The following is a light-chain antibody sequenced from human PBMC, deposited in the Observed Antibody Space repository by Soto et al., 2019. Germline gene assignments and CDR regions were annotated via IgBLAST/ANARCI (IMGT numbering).Light chain of an antibody. Sequence: QSALSQPASVSGSPGQSITISCTGTSSDVGGSNYVSWYQQHPGKAPKLMIYEVSHRPSGVSNRFSGSQSGNTASLTISGLQAEDEADYFVSSFTSSSTFYVFGTGTKVTVL. CDR3: SSFTSSSTFYV. V-gene: IGLV2-14*01. CDR1: SSDVGGSNY. J-gene: IGLJ1*01. CDR2: EVS.